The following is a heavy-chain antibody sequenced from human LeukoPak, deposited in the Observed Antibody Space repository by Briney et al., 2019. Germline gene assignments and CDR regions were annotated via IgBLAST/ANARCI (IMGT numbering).Heavy chain of an antibody. V-gene: IGHV3-11*01. CDR2: ISSSGSTI. CDR1: GFTFSDYY. J-gene: IGHJ4*02. CDR3: ARDHRKYCSGGSCSPRGVGY. D-gene: IGHD2-15*01. Sequence: GGSLRLSCAASGFTFSDYYMSWIRQAPGKGLEWVSYISSSGSTIFYADSVKGRFTISRDNAKNSLYLQMNSLRAEDTAVYYCARDHRKYCSGGSCSPRGVGYWGQGTLVTVSS.